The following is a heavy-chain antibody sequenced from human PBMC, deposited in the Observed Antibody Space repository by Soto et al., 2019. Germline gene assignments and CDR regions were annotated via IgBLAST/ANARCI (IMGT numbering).Heavy chain of an antibody. J-gene: IGHJ6*02. CDR2: IYYSGST. CDR3: ARAGVGLEWLSPYYYYGMDV. CDR1: GGSINSYY. V-gene: IGHV4-59*01. D-gene: IGHD3-3*01. Sequence: SETLSLTCTVSGGSINSYYWSWIRQPPGKGLEWIGYIYYSGSTNYNPSLKSRVTISVDTSKNQFSLKLSSVTAADTAVYYCARAGVGLEWLSPYYYYGMDVWGQGTTVTVSS.